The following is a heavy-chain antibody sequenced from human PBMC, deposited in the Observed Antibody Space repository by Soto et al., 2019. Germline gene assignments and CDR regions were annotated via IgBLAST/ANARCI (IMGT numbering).Heavy chain of an antibody. D-gene: IGHD3-10*01. CDR2: INAGNGNT. CDR3: ARGKRYYGSGGRDAFDI. J-gene: IGHJ3*02. Sequence: QVPLVQSGAEVKKPGASVKVSCKASGYTFTSYAMHWVRQAPGQRLEWMGWINAGNGNTKYSQKFQGRVTITRDTSASTAYMELSSLRSEDTAVYYCARGKRYYGSGGRDAFDIWGQGTMVTVSS. CDR1: GYTFTSYA. V-gene: IGHV1-3*01.